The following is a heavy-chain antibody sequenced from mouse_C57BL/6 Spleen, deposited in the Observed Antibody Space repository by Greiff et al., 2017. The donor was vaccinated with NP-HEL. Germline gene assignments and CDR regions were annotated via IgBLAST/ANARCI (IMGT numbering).Heavy chain of an antibody. CDR2: ISSGGDYI. V-gene: IGHV5-9-1*02. CDR1: GFTFSSYA. J-gene: IGHJ4*01. Sequence: EVQGVESGEGLVKPGGSLKLSCAASGFTFSSYAMSWVRQTPEKRLEWVAYISSGGDYIYYADTVKGRFTISRDNARNTLYLQMSSLKSEDTAMYYCTRNYGSSYRDYAMDYWGQGTSVTVSS. CDR3: TRNYGSSYRDYAMDY. D-gene: IGHD1-1*01.